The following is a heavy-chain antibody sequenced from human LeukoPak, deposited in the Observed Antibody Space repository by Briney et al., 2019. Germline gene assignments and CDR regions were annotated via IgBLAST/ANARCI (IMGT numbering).Heavy chain of an antibody. D-gene: IGHD4-17*01. Sequence: GGSLRLSCAASEFDFSSHAMTWVRQAPGKGLEWVSAISISGSKTYYADSVKGRFTISRDNSKNTLYLQMNSLRAEDAAVYYCANEIRPNDYWGQGTQVTVSS. CDR2: ISISGSKT. V-gene: IGHV3-23*01. CDR3: ANEIRPNDY. CDR1: EFDFSSHA. J-gene: IGHJ4*02.